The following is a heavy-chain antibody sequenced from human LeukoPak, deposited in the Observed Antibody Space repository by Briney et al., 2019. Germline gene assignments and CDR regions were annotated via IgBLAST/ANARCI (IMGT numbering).Heavy chain of an antibody. J-gene: IGHJ6*03. Sequence: GASVKVSCKASGGTFSSYAISWVRQAPGQGLEWMGGIIPIFGTANYAQKFQGRVTITTDESTSTAYMELSSLRSEDTAVYYCAREGVTRVFDQPLNIYYYYYYMDVWGKGPRSPSP. D-gene: IGHD5-18*01. CDR3: AREGVTRVFDQPLNIYYYYYYMDV. CDR1: GGTFSSYA. CDR2: IIPIFGTA. V-gene: IGHV1-69*05.